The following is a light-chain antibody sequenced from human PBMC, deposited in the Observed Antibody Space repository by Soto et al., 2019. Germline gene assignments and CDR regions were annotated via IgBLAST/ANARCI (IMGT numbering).Light chain of an antibody. J-gene: IGLJ1*01. V-gene: IGLV2-14*01. Sequence: QSVLTQPASVSRSPGQSLTISCTGTSSDVGGYNYVYWYQQHPGKAPKLMIYDVSNRPSGVSNRFSGSKSGNTASLTISGLQAEDEADYYCSSYTSSSTLEGVFGTGTKVTVL. CDR3: SSYTSSSTLEGV. CDR2: DVS. CDR1: SSDVGGYNY.